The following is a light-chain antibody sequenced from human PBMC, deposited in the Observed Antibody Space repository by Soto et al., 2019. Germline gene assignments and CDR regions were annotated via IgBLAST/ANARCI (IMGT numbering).Light chain of an antibody. V-gene: IGKV3-20*01. CDR3: QQYGTSPT. Sequence: EIVLTQSPGTLSLSPGARAILSCRARQSVSSSYLVWYQQKPGQAPRLLIYGASNRATGIPDRFSGSGSGTDFTLTISRLEPEDAAVYYCQQYGTSPTFGQGTKVDI. CDR2: GAS. CDR1: QSVSSSY. J-gene: IGKJ1*01.